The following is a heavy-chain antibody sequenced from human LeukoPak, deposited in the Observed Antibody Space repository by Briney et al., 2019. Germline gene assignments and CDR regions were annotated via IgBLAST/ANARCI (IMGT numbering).Heavy chain of an antibody. CDR2: ISGSGGST. Sequence: PGGSLRLSCASSGFTFSSYAMSWVRQAPGKGLEWVSSISGSGGSTYYADSVKGRFTISRDNSKNTLYLQMNSLRAEDTAVYYCAKALEDIVVVPAALFDYWAREPWSPSPQ. CDR3: AKALEDIVVVPAALFDY. V-gene: IGHV3-23*01. J-gene: IGHJ4*02. CDR1: GFTFSSYA. D-gene: IGHD2-2*01.